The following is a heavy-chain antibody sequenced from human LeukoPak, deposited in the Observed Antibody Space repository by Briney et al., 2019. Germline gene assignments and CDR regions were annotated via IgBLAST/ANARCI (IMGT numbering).Heavy chain of an antibody. CDR3: ARLPGSGWYGTYYYYYYMDV. CDR1: GASISGSGYY. Sequence: SETLSLTCTVSGASISGSGYYWGWIRQPPGKGLEWIGSIYYSGSTYYNPSLKSRVTISVDTSKNQFSLRLSSVTAADTAMYYCARLPGSGWYGTYYYYYYMDVWGKGTTVTVSS. J-gene: IGHJ6*03. V-gene: IGHV4-39*07. CDR2: IYYSGST. D-gene: IGHD6-19*01.